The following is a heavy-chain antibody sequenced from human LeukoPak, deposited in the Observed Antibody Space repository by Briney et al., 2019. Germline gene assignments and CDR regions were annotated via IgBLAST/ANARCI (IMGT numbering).Heavy chain of an antibody. J-gene: IGHJ6*02. CDR2: ISWNSGSI. CDR3: AKGFRSYPYYYYGMDV. Sequence: GRSLRLSCAASGFTFDDYAMHWVRQAPGKGLEWVSGISWNSGSIGYADSVKGRFTISRDNAKNSLYLQMNSLRAEDTALYYCAKGFRSYPYYYYGMDVWGRGTTVTVSS. D-gene: IGHD3-10*01. CDR1: GFTFDDYA. V-gene: IGHV3-9*01.